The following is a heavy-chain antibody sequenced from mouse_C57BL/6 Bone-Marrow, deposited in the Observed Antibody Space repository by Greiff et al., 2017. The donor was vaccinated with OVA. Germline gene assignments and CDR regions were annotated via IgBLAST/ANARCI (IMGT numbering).Heavy chain of an antibody. V-gene: IGHV1-64*01. CDR2: IHPNSGST. Sequence: VQLQQPGAELVKPGASVKLSCKASGYTFTSYWMHWVKQRPGQGLEWIGMIHPNSGSTNYNEKFKSKATLTVDKSSSTAYMQLSSLTSEDSAVYYCARRAYYGSSYRYYFDYWGQGTTLTVSS. J-gene: IGHJ2*01. CDR3: ARRAYYGSSYRYYFDY. D-gene: IGHD1-1*01. CDR1: GYTFTSYW.